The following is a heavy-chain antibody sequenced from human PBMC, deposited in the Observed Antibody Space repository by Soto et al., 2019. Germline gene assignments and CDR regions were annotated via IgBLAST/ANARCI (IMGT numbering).Heavy chain of an antibody. CDR1: GFTFSTYW. J-gene: IGHJ5*02. CDR2: INADGTKT. CDR3: ATVATHSYNWVDP. D-gene: IGHD3-3*02. Sequence: EVHLVESGGGLVQPGGSLRLSCAASGFTFSTYWMHWVRQAPGKGLVWVSRINADGTKTTYADSVKGRFTISRDNAKNTLYLQMNSLRAEDTAVYFCATVATHSYNWVDPWCQGTLVTISS. V-gene: IGHV3-74*01.